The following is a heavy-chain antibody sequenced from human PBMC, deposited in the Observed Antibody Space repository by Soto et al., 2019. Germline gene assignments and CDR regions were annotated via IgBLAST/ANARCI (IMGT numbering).Heavy chain of an antibody. J-gene: IGHJ6*02. CDR3: ATSGYDYPYYYYGMDV. V-gene: IGHV5-51*01. D-gene: IGHD5-12*01. Sequence: GESLKISCKGSGYSFTSYWIGWVRQMPGKGLEWMGIIYPGDSDTRYSPSFQGQVTISADKSISTAYLQWSSLKASGTAMYYCATSGYDYPYYYYGMDVWGQGTTVTVSS. CDR1: GYSFTSYW. CDR2: IYPGDSDT.